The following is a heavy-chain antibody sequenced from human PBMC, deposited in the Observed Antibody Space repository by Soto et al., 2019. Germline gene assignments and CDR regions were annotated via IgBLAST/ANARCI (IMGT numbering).Heavy chain of an antibody. CDR1: GHSVSSNSAS. CDR2: TYYRSKWYN. V-gene: IGHV6-1*01. D-gene: IGHD2-2*01. Sequence: PSQTLSLNCAMSGHSVSSNSASWIRIRQSQSRGLEWLGRTYYRSKWYNDYAVSVKSRITINPDTSKNQFSLQLNSVTPEDTAVYYCARDVVVGYNPAFDIWGQGTMVTVSS. CDR3: ARDVVVGYNPAFDI. J-gene: IGHJ3*02.